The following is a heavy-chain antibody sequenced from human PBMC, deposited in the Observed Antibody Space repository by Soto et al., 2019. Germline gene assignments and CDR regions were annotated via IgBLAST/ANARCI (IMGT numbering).Heavy chain of an antibody. Sequence: EVQLVESGGCLVKPGGSLRLSCAASGFTFSSYDMNWVRQAPGKGLEWVSSISSSSSSIYYADSVKGRFTISRDNAKNSLYLQMKSLRAEDTAVYYCAREGGRGDYWGQGTLVTVSS. CDR1: GFTFSSYD. D-gene: IGHD3-16*01. J-gene: IGHJ4*02. CDR3: AREGGRGDY. V-gene: IGHV3-21*01. CDR2: ISSSSSSI.